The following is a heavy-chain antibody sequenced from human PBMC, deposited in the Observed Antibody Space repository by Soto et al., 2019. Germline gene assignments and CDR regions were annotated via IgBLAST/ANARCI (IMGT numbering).Heavy chain of an antibody. Sequence: VQLVESGGGLVQPGGSLRLSCEASGFTFSSYWMHWVRQAPGKGLVWVSRIKSDGSDTSYADSVKGRYTISRDNAKNTLYLQMSSLRAEDTAVYYCVRVAYGDLGGWGQGTLVTVSS. V-gene: IGHV3-74*01. J-gene: IGHJ4*02. D-gene: IGHD4-17*01. CDR1: GFTFSSYW. CDR3: VRVAYGDLGG. CDR2: IKSDGSDT.